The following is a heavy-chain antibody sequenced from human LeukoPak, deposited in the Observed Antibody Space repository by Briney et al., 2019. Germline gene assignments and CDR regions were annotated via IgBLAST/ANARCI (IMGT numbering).Heavy chain of an antibody. Sequence: SQTLSLTCAVSGGSISGGGYYWSWIRQHPGKGLEWIGYIYYSGSTYYNPSLKSRVTISVDTSKNQFSLKLSSATAADTAVYYCARGGARPHRYGHVSGYSGQGTLVTVSS. V-gene: IGHV4-31*11. CDR3: ARGGARPHRYGHVSGY. CDR2: IYYSGST. CDR1: GGSISGGGYY. J-gene: IGHJ4*02. D-gene: IGHD1-26*01.